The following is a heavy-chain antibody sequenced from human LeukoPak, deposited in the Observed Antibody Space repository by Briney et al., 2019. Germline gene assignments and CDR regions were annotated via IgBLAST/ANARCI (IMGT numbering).Heavy chain of an antibody. CDR3: ARGRAGTGNRGYWNWFDP. J-gene: IGHJ5*02. CDR2: IYYSGNT. CDR1: GGSISSGDYY. V-gene: IGHV4-31*03. D-gene: IGHD1/OR15-1a*01. Sequence: SETLSLTCTVSGGSISSGDYYWTWIRQHPGKGLEWIGYIYYSGNTYYSPSLKSRVTISLDTSKNQFSLKLSSVTAADTAVYYCARGRAGTGNRGYWNWFDPWGQGTLVTVSS.